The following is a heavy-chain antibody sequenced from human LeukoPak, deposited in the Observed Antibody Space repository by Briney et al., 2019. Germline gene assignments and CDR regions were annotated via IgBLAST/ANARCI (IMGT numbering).Heavy chain of an antibody. CDR2: ISYDGSNK. CDR1: GFTFSSYA. V-gene: IGHV3-30-3*01. CDR3: AKDRSGYCSGSACYTSPDY. D-gene: IGHD2-15*01. Sequence: PGGSLRLSCAASGFTFSSYAMHWVRQAPGKGLEWVAVISYDGSNKYYADSVKGRFTISRDNSKNTLYLQMNSLRAEDTAVYYCAKDRSGYCSGSACYTSPDYWGQGTLVTVSS. J-gene: IGHJ4*02.